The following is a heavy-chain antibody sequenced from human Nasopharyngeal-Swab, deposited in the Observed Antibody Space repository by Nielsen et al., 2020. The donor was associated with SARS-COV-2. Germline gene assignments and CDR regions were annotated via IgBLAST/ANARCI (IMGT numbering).Heavy chain of an antibody. Sequence: SETLSLTCAVYGGSFSGYYWSWIRQPPGKGLEWIGEINRSGSTNYNPSLKSRVTISVDTSKNQFSLKLSSVTAADTAVYYCARFPTKTGTISRGGYWGQGTLVTVSS. CDR1: GGSFSGYY. V-gene: IGHV4-34*01. CDR2: INRSGST. J-gene: IGHJ4*02. D-gene: IGHD1-7*01. CDR3: ARFPTKTGTISRGGY.